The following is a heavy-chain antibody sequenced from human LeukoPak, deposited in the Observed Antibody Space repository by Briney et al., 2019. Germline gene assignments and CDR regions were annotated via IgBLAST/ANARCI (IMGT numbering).Heavy chain of an antibody. J-gene: IGHJ5*02. D-gene: IGHD4-4*01. Sequence: GASVYVSRKSSGYTFTIYSIGWVRVAPGQGLGWVGWITAYNGNTNYAQKLQGRVTMTTDTSTSTASMELRSLRSDDTAVYYCARENVDSNYGSLIDPWGQGTLVTVSS. CDR3: ARENVDSNYGSLIDP. CDR1: GYTFTIYS. CDR2: ITAYNGNT. V-gene: IGHV1-18*01.